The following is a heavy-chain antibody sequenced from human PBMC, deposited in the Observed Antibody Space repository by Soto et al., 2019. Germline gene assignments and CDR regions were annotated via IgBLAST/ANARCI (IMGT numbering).Heavy chain of an antibody. J-gene: IGHJ3*02. CDR3: AKDLVRRVTMVRGGAAFDI. CDR2: ISYDGSNK. CDR1: GFTFSSYG. V-gene: IGHV3-30*18. Sequence: PGGSLRLSCAASGFTFSSYGMHWVRQAPGKGLEWVAVISYDGSNKYYADSVKGRFTISRDNSKNTLYLQMNSLRAEDTAVYYCAKDLVRRVTMVRGGAAFDIWGQGTMVTVSS. D-gene: IGHD3-10*01.